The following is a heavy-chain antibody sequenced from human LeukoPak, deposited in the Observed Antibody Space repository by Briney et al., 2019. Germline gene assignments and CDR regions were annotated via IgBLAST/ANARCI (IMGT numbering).Heavy chain of an antibody. CDR3: ASLHCSVGSCYDLPLEY. CDR2: IYHTGTR. CDR1: GYPIRILYA. V-gene: IGHV4-38-2*01. Sequence: PSETLSLTCALSGYPIRILYAWGWLSQPPGTGLGRTDKIYHTGTRYYNPSLQSRVALSVDRSKQQYTLRLNSVTAAETAVYYCASLHCSVGSCYDLPLEYWGQGVLVTVSS. D-gene: IGHD2-15*01. J-gene: IGHJ4*02.